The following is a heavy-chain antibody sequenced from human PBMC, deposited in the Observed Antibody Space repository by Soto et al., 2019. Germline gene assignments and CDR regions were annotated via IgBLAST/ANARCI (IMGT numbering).Heavy chain of an antibody. J-gene: IGHJ3*01. CDR3: AGELSSGFFDL. Sequence: EVQLLESGGGLVQPGGSLRLSCAASGFTFSSYAMSWVRQAPGKGLGWVSAISGSGGSRYYADSVKGRFTISRDNSKNTLYLQMNSLRAEDTDVYYCAGELSSGFFDLWGQGTMVTVSS. V-gene: IGHV3-23*01. D-gene: IGHD3-16*02. CDR1: GFTFSSYA. CDR2: ISGSGGSR.